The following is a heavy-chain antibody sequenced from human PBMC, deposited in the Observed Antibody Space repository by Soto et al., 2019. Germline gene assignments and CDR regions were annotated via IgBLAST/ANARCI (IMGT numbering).Heavy chain of an antibody. CDR1: GGSFSCYY. CDR2: INHSGST. V-gene: IGHV4-34*01. Sequence: SETLSLTCAVYGGSFSCYYWSWIRQPPGKGLEWIGEINHSGSTNYNPSLKSRVTISVDTSKNQFSLKLSSVTAADTAVYYCARSSIAARRADPHFDYWGQGTLVTVSS. D-gene: IGHD6-6*01. CDR3: ARSSIAARRADPHFDY. J-gene: IGHJ4*02.